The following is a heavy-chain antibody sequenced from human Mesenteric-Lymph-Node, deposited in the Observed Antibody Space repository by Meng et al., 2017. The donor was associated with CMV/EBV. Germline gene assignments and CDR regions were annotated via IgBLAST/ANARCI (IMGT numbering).Heavy chain of an antibody. V-gene: IGHV3-21*04. J-gene: IGHJ2*01. D-gene: IGHD3-22*01. Sequence: YCPASGVTFRSYSMHWVRQDPGKGLESVSSISSSSSYIYYADSMKGRFTISRDNAKNSLYLQMNNLSADDTAVYFCARADTWFFDLWGRGTLVTVSS. CDR1: GVTFRSYS. CDR3: ARADTWFFDL. CDR2: ISSSSSYI.